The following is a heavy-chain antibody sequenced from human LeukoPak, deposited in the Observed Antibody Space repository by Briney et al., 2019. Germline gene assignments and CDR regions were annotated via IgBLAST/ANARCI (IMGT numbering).Heavy chain of an antibody. CDR3: AREKGARIAVAGTVDY. J-gene: IGHJ4*02. Sequence: SQTLSLTCAISGDSVSSNSAAWNWIRQSPSRGLEWLGRTYYRSKWYNDYAVSVKSRITINLDTSKNQFSLQLNSVTPEDTAVYYCAREKGARIAVAGTVDYWGQGTLVTVSS. D-gene: IGHD6-19*01. CDR1: GDSVSSNSAA. V-gene: IGHV6-1*01. CDR2: TYYRSKWYN.